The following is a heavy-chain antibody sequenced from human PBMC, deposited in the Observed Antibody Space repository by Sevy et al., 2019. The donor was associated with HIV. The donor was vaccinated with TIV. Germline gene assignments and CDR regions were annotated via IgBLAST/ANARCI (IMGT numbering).Heavy chain of an antibody. J-gene: IGHJ4*02. Sequence: GGSLRLSCAVSGFTFSSYSMNWVRQAPGKGLEWVSFISTSGTYKYYADSVKGRFTISRDNAKNSLFLQMNSLRADDTAVYYCARDLNDYNNYMYSFHYWGQGTLVTVSS. CDR1: GFTFSSYS. CDR2: ISTSGTYK. V-gene: IGHV3-21*01. CDR3: ARDLNDYNNYMYSFHY. D-gene: IGHD4-4*01.